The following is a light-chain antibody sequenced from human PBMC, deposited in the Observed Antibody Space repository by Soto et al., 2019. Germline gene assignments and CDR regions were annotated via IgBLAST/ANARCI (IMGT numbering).Light chain of an antibody. V-gene: IGKV3-15*01. CDR3: QQDHDWPLT. CDR2: GAS. J-gene: IGKJ4*01. CDR1: QSVITN. Sequence: EIVMTQSPDTLSVSPGERSTLSCRASQSVITNLAWYQQKPGQAPRLLIYGASTGATGIPARFSGSGSGTEFTLTIGGLQSEDFAVYYCQQDHDWPLTFGGGTKVDIK.